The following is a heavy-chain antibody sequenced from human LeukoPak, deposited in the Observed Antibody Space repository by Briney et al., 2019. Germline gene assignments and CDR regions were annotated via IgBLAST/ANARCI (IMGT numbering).Heavy chain of an antibody. Sequence: GGSLRPSRAASGFTLSSFEMNWVRQAPGEGVEGGSYISSSGSTIYYADSVKGRFTISRDNAKNSLYLQMNSLRAEDTAVYYCAKLLGYCSGGSCYGFDYWGQGTLVTVSS. D-gene: IGHD2-15*01. CDR3: AKLLGYCSGGSCYGFDY. J-gene: IGHJ4*02. CDR1: GFTLSSFE. CDR2: ISSSGSTI. V-gene: IGHV3-48*03.